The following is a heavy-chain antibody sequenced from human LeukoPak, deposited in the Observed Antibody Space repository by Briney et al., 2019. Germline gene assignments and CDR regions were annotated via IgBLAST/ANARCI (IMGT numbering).Heavy chain of an antibody. V-gene: IGHV1-2*02. CDR3: ARGPLIVATIFAGLVFDY. D-gene: IGHD5-12*01. CDR2: INPNSGGT. J-gene: IGHJ4*02. Sequence: ASVKLSCKASGYTFTGYYMHWVRQAPGQGLEWMGWINPNSGGTNYAQKFQGRVTMTRGTSISTAYMELSRLRSDDTAVYYCARGPLIVATIFAGLVFDYWGQGTLVTVSS. CDR1: GYTFTGYY.